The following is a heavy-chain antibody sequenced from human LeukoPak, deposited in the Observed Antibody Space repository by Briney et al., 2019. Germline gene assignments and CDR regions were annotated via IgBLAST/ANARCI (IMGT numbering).Heavy chain of an antibody. Sequence: SETLSLTCAVSGGSISSSNWWSWVRRPPGKGLEWIGEIYHSGSTNYNPSLKSRVTISVDKSKNQFSLKLSSVTAADTAVYYCARGTRYCSGGSCYLFHFDYWGQGTLVTVSS. J-gene: IGHJ4*02. D-gene: IGHD2-15*01. CDR1: GGSISSSNW. CDR3: ARGTRYCSGGSCYLFHFDY. CDR2: IYHSGST. V-gene: IGHV4-4*02.